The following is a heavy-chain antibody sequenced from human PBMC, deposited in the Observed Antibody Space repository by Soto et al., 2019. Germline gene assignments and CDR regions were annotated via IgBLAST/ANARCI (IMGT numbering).Heavy chain of an antibody. CDR2: INPNSGGT. Sequence: GASVKVSCKASGYIFTGYYMHWVRQAPGQGLEWMGWINPNSGGTNYAQKFQGRVTMTRDTSISTAYMELSRLRSDDTAVYYCARDKSGGSYVAFVDYWGQGTLVTVSS. CDR1: GYIFTGYY. CDR3: ARDKSGGSYVAFVDY. V-gene: IGHV1-2*02. J-gene: IGHJ4*02. D-gene: IGHD1-26*01.